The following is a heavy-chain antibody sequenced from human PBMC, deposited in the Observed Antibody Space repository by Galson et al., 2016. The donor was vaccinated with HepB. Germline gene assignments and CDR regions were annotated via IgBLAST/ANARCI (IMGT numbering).Heavy chain of an antibody. CDR1: GFTFSSYG. Sequence: SLRLSCSVSGFTFSSYGMHWVRQAPGKGLEWVAVMSYDGSNKYYADSVKGRFTISRDNSKNTLYLQMNSLRAEDTAVYYCAKEGWNYGWYFDLWGHGTLVTVSS. CDR3: AKEGWNYGWYFDL. D-gene: IGHD1-7*01. CDR2: MSYDGSNK. V-gene: IGHV3-30*18. J-gene: IGHJ2*01.